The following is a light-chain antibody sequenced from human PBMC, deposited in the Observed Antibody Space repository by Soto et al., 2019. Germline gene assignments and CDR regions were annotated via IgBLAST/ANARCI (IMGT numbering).Light chain of an antibody. CDR3: QQTAYAPLT. Sequence: EVVMTQSAATLSVSPGEGATLSCRASQGIGDTLAWYQHKPGQTPRLLIHGASIRTTGIPDRFSGSGSGTDFTLTISNLEPEDSAVYYCQQTAYAPLTFGGGTKVDIK. V-gene: IGKV3D-15*03. CDR2: GAS. J-gene: IGKJ4*01. CDR1: QGIGDT.